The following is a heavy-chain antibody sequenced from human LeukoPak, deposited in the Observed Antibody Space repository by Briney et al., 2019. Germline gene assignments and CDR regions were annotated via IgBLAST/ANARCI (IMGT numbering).Heavy chain of an antibody. CDR2: IYPGDSDT. Sequence: GESLKISCKGSGYSFTSYWIGWVRQMPGKGLEWMGIIYPGDSDTRYSPSFQGQVTISADKSISTAYLQWSSLKASDTAMYYCARRITTVRGVIDYFDYWGQGTLVTVSS. D-gene: IGHD3-10*01. CDR1: GYSFTSYW. V-gene: IGHV5-51*01. J-gene: IGHJ4*02. CDR3: ARRITTVRGVIDYFDY.